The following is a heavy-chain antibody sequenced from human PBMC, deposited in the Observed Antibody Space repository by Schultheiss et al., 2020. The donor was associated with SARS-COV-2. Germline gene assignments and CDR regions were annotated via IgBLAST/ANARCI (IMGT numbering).Heavy chain of an antibody. CDR2: IYTSGST. Sequence: SQTLSLTCTVSGGSISSYYWSWIRQPPGKGLEWIGRIYTSGSTNYNPSLKSRVTMSVDTSKNQFSLKLSSVTAADTAVYYCASISGSWAFDYWGQGTLVTVSS. V-gene: IGHV4-4*07. CDR3: ASISGSWAFDY. D-gene: IGHD1-26*01. J-gene: IGHJ4*02. CDR1: GGSISSYY.